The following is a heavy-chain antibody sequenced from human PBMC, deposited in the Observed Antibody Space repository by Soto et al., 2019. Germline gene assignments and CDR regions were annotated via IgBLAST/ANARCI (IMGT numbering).Heavy chain of an antibody. CDR2: ISHDGSNK. V-gene: IGHV3-30*03. Sequence: QVQLVESGGGVVQPGRSLRLSCAASGFPFTTYGMHWVREGPGKGLEWVPVISHDGSNKYYADSVKGRFTISRDNSKEKLYQQMNSLRPEETALYYCVGGQYYFDYRGQGTLVTVSS. J-gene: IGHJ4*02. CDR3: VGGQYYFDY. D-gene: IGHD3-10*01. CDR1: GFPFTTYG.